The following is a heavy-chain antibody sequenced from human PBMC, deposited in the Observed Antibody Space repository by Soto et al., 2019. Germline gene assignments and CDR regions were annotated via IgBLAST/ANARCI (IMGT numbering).Heavy chain of an antibody. Sequence: SETLSLTCAVSGGSISGSYYYWAWLRQSPGKGPEWIGSVFYTGFTSYNPSLESRVSVSVDTSKSQSSLKLSAVTAADTAVYYCATSQKGYNWNYFDHWGQGALVTVS. V-gene: IGHV4-39*01. CDR3: ATSQKGYNWNYFDH. J-gene: IGHJ4*02. CDR1: GGSISGSYYY. CDR2: VFYTGFT. D-gene: IGHD1-20*01.